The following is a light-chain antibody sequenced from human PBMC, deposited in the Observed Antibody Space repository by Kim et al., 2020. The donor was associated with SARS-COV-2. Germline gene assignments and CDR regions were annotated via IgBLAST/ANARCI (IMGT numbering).Light chain of an antibody. V-gene: IGLV3-19*01. CDR1: SLSNYY. J-gene: IGLJ2*01. Sequence: SSELTQDPAVSVALGQTVRITCQGDSLSNYYGSWYQQKPGQAPILVISGNNNRPSGFPDRFSGSYSGNTASLTIAGAQAEDEADYYCNARDSGGYVIFGGGTKLTVL. CDR3: NARDSGGYVI. CDR2: GNN.